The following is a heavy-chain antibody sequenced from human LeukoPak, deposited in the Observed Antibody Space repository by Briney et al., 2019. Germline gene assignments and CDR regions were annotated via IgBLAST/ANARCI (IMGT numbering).Heavy chain of an antibody. CDR3: ARVQMATNLYGMDV. CDR2: IYHSGST. J-gene: IGHJ6*02. D-gene: IGHD5-24*01. CDR1: GGSISSGGYS. Sequence: PSETLSLTCAVSGGSISSGGYSWSWIRQPPGKGLEWIGYIYHSGSTYYNPSLKSRVTISVDRSKNQFSLKLSSVTAADTAVYYCARVQMATNLYGMDVWGQGTTVTVSS. V-gene: IGHV4-30-2*01.